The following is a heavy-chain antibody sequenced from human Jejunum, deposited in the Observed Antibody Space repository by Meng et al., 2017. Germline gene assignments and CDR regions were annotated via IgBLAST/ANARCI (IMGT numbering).Heavy chain of an antibody. V-gene: IGHV4-31*01. CDR3: ARVGPMFCSGGGCHLFDP. Sequence: LRLSCTVSGGSISSGGYYWSWIRQQPGKGLEWIGYIYYSGSTYYNPSLKSQLTISVDTSKNRFSLNLFSVTAADTATYFCARVGPMFCSGGGCHLFDPWGQGTLVTVSS. D-gene: IGHD2-15*01. CDR2: IYYSGST. CDR1: GGSISSGGYY. J-gene: IGHJ5*02.